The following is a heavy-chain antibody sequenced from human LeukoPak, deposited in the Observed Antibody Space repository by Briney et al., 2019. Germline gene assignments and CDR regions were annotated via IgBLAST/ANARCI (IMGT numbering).Heavy chain of an antibody. Sequence: GGSLRLSCAASGFIFTDYWMYGVGQAPGRGLGWVANIKEDGSEKNYVDSVKGRFTISRDNAKNSVYLQMNSLRVEDTAVYYCANSLLGGQGTLVTVSS. CDR3: ANSLL. CDR1: GFIFTDYW. D-gene: IGHD2-21*01. CDR2: IKEDGSEK. J-gene: IGHJ4*02. V-gene: IGHV3-7*01.